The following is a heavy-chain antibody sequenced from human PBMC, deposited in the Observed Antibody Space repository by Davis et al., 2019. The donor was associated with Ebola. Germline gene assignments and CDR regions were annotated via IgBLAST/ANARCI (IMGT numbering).Heavy chain of an antibody. D-gene: IGHD5-12*01. CDR1: GFTFSSYG. CDR2: ISYDGSNK. J-gene: IGHJ4*02. Sequence: GESLKISCAASGFTFSSYGMHWVRQAPGKGLEWVAVISYDGSNKYYADSVKGRFTISRDNSKNTLYLQISSLRAEDTAVYYCAKDRPPALRYSGYRYPKEPPDWGQGTLVTVSS. V-gene: IGHV3-30*18. CDR3: AKDRPPALRYSGYRYPKEPPD.